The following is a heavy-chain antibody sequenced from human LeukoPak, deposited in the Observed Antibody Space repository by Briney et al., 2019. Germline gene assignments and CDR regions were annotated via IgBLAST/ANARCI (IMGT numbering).Heavy chain of an antibody. CDR1: GFTFSSYA. CDR3: AKDGMATISYYFDY. J-gene: IGHJ4*02. Sequence: GSLRLSCAASGFTFSSYAMSWVRQAPGKGLEWVSAISGSGGSTYYADSVKGRFTISRDNSKNTLYLQMNSLGAEDTAVYYCAKDGMATISYYFDYWGQGTLVTVSS. CDR2: ISGSGGST. D-gene: IGHD5-24*01. V-gene: IGHV3-23*01.